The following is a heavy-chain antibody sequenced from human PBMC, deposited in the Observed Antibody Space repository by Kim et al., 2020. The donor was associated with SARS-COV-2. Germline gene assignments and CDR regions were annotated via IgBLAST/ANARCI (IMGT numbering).Heavy chain of an antibody. Sequence: ASVKVSCKASGYTFTSYYMHWVRQAPGQGLEWMGIINPSGGSTSYAQKFQGRVTMTRDTSTSTVYMELSSLRSEDTAVYYCARGAIFGVFILETEKYFDYWGQGTLVTVSS. CDR3: ARGAIFGVFILETEKYFDY. D-gene: IGHD3-3*01. CDR2: INPSGGST. CDR1: GYTFTSYY. J-gene: IGHJ4*02. V-gene: IGHV1-46*01.